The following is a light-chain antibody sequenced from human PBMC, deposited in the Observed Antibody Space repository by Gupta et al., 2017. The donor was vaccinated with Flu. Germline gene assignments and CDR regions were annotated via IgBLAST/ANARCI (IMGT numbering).Light chain of an antibody. V-gene: IGKV3-20*01. CDR2: GAS. CDR3: QQYGSSPRT. CDR1: QSVSSNY. Sequence: ERATLSCRASQSVSSNYLAWYQQKPGQAPMLLIYGASSRATGIPDRFSGSGSGTDFTLNISRLEPEDFAVYYCQQYGSSPRTFGQGTKVEIK. J-gene: IGKJ1*01.